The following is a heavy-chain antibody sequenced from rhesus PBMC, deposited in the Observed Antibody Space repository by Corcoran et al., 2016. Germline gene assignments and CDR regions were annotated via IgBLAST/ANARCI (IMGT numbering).Heavy chain of an antibody. CDR1: GFSLTTSGRG. V-gene: IGHV2-174*01. CDR2: IYWDDDK. D-gene: IGHD3-16*01. J-gene: IGHJ5-1*01. Sequence: QVTLKESGPALVKPTQTLTLTCTFPGFSLTTSGRGVGWIRLPPGKALKWLALIYWDDDKRYSTSLKSSLTISKDTSKNQVVLTMTNMAPVDKATYYCARYTYYYTAKGRFDVWGPGVLVTVSS. CDR3: ARYTYYYTAKGRFDV.